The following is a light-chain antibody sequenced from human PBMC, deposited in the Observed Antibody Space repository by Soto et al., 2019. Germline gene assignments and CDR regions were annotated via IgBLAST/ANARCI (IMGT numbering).Light chain of an antibody. CDR3: ISYTVSRSYV. J-gene: IGLJ1*01. V-gene: IGLV2-14*01. Sequence: QSALTQPASVAVSLGQSITISCSGTSSDIGAYDHVAWFQQFPGKTPKLVIYSVSNRPSGVSYRFSGSKSGNTASLTISGLQADDEADYYCISYTVSRSYVFGPGTKVTVL. CDR2: SVS. CDR1: SSDIGAYDH.